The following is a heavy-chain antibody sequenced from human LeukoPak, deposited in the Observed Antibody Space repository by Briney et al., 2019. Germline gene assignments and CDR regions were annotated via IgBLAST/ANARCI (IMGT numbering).Heavy chain of an antibody. CDR1: GFTFSTYD. V-gene: IGHV3-30*02. J-gene: IGHJ6*03. Sequence: GGSLRPSCAASGFTFSTYDIHWVRQAPGKGLEWVAFIRFDGSNKYFADSVKGRFTISRDNSKNTVYVLMNSLRPEDTAVYYCARGTTRLAYYYMDVWGKGTTVTISS. D-gene: IGHD1-26*01. CDR3: ARGTTRLAYYYMDV. CDR2: IRFDGSNK.